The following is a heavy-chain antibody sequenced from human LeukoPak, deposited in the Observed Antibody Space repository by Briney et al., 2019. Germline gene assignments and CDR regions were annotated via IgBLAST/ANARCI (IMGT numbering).Heavy chain of an antibody. CDR1: GFTFSSYE. J-gene: IGHJ4*02. CDR2: ISGSGGST. Sequence: GGSLRLSCAASGFTFSSYEMNWVRQAPGKGLEWVSAISGSGGSTYYADSVKGRFTISRDNSKNTLYLQMNSLRAEDTAVYYCAKLHIVVVPAAPSGYWGQGTLVTVSS. CDR3: AKLHIVVVPAAPSGY. D-gene: IGHD2-2*01. V-gene: IGHV3-23*01.